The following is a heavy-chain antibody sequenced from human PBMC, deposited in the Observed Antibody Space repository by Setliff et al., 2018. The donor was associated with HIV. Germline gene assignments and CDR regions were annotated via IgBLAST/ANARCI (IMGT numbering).Heavy chain of an antibody. V-gene: IGHV1-69*06. CDR2: IIPMFGTA. Sequence: GASVKVSCKASGGSFSNYGISWVRQAPGHGLEWMGTIIPMFGTANYAQNFQDRVTITADKSESTVYMELSSLRPEDTAVYFCARSLAVAGTAWFDPWGQGTLVTVS. CDR1: GGSFSNYG. J-gene: IGHJ5*02. D-gene: IGHD6-19*01. CDR3: ARSLAVAGTAWFDP.